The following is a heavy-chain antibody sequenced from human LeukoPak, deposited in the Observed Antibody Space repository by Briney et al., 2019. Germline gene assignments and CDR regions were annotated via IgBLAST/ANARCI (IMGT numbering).Heavy chain of an antibody. D-gene: IGHD1-26*01. V-gene: IGHV4-39*01. CDR2: INYSGNT. Sequence: SETLSLTCTVSGVSITSRSYYWAWIRQSPGERLEWIGTINYSGNTYYNPSLKSRVTISADTSTNHLSLHLSSVTAADTALYFCARHDKWGLPYYFDSWGRGTLVTVSS. CDR3: ARHDKWGLPYYFDS. CDR1: GVSITSRSYY. J-gene: IGHJ4*02.